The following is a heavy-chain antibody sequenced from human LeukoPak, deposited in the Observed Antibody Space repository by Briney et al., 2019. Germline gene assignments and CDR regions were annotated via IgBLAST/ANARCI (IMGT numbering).Heavy chain of an antibody. Sequence: PGGSLRLSCAASGFTFSSYSMNWVRQAPGKGLEWVSSISSSSSYIYYADSVKGRFTISRDNAKNSLYLQMNSLRAEDTAVYYCARKYCSSTGCPEAYYYYMDVWGKGTTVTVSS. D-gene: IGHD2-2*01. J-gene: IGHJ6*03. CDR2: ISSSSSYI. CDR3: ARKYCSSTGCPEAYYYYMDV. V-gene: IGHV3-21*01. CDR1: GFTFSSYS.